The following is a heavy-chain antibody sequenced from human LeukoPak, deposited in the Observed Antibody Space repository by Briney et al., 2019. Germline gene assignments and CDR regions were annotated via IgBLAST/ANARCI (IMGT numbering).Heavy chain of an antibody. CDR2: IIPIFGTA. V-gene: IGHV1-69*05. Sequence: ASVKVSCKASGGTFSSCAISWVRQAPGQGLEWMGGIIPIFGTANYAQKFQGRVTITTDESTSTAYMELSSLRSEDTAVYYCARSIPGTVDTAMVGYYYMDVWGKGTTVTVSS. D-gene: IGHD5-18*01. CDR1: GGTFSSCA. J-gene: IGHJ6*03. CDR3: ARSIPGTVDTAMVGYYYMDV.